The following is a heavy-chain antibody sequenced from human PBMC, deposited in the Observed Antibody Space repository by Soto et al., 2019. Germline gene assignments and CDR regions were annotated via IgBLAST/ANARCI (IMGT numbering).Heavy chain of an antibody. V-gene: IGHV5-51*01. CDR2: IYPGDSDT. CDR1: GYTFSNYW. Sequence: PGESLKISFESSGYTFSNYWIAWVRRMPGKGLEWMGIIYPGDSDTRYSPSFQGQVTISADKSINTAYLQWSSLKASDSAIYYCARLPVLRYFDWTHWFDPWGQGTLVTVSS. J-gene: IGHJ5*02. CDR3: ARLPVLRYFDWTHWFDP. D-gene: IGHD3-9*01.